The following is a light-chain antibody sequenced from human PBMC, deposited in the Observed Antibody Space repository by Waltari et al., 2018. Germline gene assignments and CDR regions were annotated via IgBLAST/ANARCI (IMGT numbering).Light chain of an antibody. CDR2: GAS. CDR3: QQYYHWVA. CDR1: ESVSSN. J-gene: IGKJ4*01. V-gene: IGKV3-15*01. Sequence: EIVMTQSPATLSVSPGERATLSCRASESVSSNVAWYQQKPGQAPRLLIYGASTRATGVPAKFRGSGSGTDFTLTISSLQYEDFAVYYCQQYYHWVAFGGGTWVQIK.